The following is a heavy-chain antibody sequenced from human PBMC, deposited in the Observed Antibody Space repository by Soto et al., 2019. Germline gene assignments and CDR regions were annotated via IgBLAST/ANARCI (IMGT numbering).Heavy chain of an antibody. CDR3: SRGRGISTWPNAFDI. D-gene: IGHD6-13*01. V-gene: IGHV1-46*04. Sequence: ASVKVSCKASGYTFTSYYMHWVRQAPGQGLEWMAIINPSDGSASYAQKLQGSVTMTRDTSTSTVYLELSSLRSEDTAVYYCSRGRGISTWPNAFDIWGQGTMVTVSS. CDR2: INPSDGSA. J-gene: IGHJ3*02. CDR1: GYTFTSYY.